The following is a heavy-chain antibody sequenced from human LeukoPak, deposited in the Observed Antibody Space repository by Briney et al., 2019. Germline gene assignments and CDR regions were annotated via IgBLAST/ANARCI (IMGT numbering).Heavy chain of an antibody. J-gene: IGHJ4*02. CDR1: GYNFDKFG. V-gene: IGHV1-18*01. CDR3: ARDTPQHLKRYDY. Sequence: GASVKVSCKASGYNFDKFGIAWVRHAPRQGLEWMGWINTHNGNTKYAQQYQGRVTMTTDTSTSTVYMELRSLRSDDTAVYFCARDTPQHLKRYDYWGQGTQVTVSS. CDR2: INTHNGNT. D-gene: IGHD6-13*01.